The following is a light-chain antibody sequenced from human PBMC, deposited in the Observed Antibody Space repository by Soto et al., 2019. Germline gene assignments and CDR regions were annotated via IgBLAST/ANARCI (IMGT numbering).Light chain of an antibody. CDR1: QSVSSSY. Sequence: ELVLTQSPGTLSLSPGERATLSCRASQSVSSSYLAWYQQEPGQAPRLLIYGASSRATGIPDRFSGSGSGTDFTLTISRLEPEDFAVYYCQQYGGTFGQGTKVDIK. V-gene: IGKV3-20*01. CDR3: QQYGGT. CDR2: GAS. J-gene: IGKJ1*01.